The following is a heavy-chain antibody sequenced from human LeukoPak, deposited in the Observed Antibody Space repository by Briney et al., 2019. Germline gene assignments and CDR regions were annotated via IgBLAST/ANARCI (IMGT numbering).Heavy chain of an antibody. CDR3: ARHSYSGNYLYHFDY. D-gene: IGHD1-26*01. CDR2: IYHTEST. Sequence: SETLSLTCAVSGYSISSGYYWGWIRQPPGKGLEWIGSIYHTESTYYNPSFKSRVIISVDTSKNHFSLKLSSVTAADTAVYYCARHSYSGNYLYHFDYWRQGTLVTVSS. V-gene: IGHV4-38-2*01. CDR1: GYSISSGYY. J-gene: IGHJ4*02.